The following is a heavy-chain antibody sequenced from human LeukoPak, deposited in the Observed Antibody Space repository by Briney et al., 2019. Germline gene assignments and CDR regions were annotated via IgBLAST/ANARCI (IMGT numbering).Heavy chain of an antibody. Sequence: ESGPTLVKPTQTLTLICTFSGFSLTTSGVAVGWIRQPPGKALEWLGLIYWDDDKRYSPSLKSRVTFTKDTSKNQVVLTMTNMDPVDTATYYCAYLEYSYGYRWFDPWGQGTLVTVSS. J-gene: IGHJ5*02. V-gene: IGHV2-5*02. CDR3: AYLEYSYGYRWFDP. CDR2: IYWDDDK. CDR1: GFSLTTSGVA. D-gene: IGHD5-18*01.